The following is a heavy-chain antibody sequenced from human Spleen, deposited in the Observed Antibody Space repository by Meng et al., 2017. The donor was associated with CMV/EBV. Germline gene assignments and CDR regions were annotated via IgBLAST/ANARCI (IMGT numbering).Heavy chain of an antibody. CDR1: GFTFSSYW. V-gene: IGHV3-7*03. D-gene: IGHD6-13*01. CDR2: IKQDGSEK. CDR3: AKAFSASWYREYYDD. Sequence: GESLKISCAASGFTFSSYWMSWVRQAPGKGLEWVANIKQDGSEKYYVDSVKGRFTISRDNAKNTLYLQMNSLRAEDTALYYCAKAFSASWYREYYDDWGQGTLVTVSS. J-gene: IGHJ4*02.